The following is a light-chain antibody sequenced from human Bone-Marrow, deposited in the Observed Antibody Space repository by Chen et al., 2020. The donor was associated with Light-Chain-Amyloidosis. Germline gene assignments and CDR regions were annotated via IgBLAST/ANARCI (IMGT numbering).Light chain of an antibody. V-gene: IGKV3-20*01. Sequence: EIVLTQSPGTLSLSPGERATLSCRASQSVSSSYLAWYQQKPGQAPRLLIYGASSRATGIPDRFSGSGSGTDFTLPISRLEPEDFAVYYCQQYGSSRLTFGGGTKVEIK. J-gene: IGKJ4*01. CDR2: GAS. CDR1: QSVSSSY. CDR3: QQYGSSRLT.